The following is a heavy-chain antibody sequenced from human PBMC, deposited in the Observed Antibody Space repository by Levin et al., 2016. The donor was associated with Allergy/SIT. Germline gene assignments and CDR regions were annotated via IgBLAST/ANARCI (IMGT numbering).Heavy chain of an antibody. D-gene: IGHD2-2*01. CDR1: GGSISSGGYY. J-gene: IGHJ6*02. V-gene: IGHV4-31*03. Sequence: SETLSLTCTVSGGSISSGGYYWSWIRQHPGKGLEWIGYIYYSGSTYYNPSLKSRVTISVDTSKNQFSLKLSSVTAADTAVYYCARGPTSYCSSTSCRYYYGMDVWGQGTTVTVSS. CDR2: IYYSGST. CDR3: ARGPTSYCSSTSCRYYYGMDV.